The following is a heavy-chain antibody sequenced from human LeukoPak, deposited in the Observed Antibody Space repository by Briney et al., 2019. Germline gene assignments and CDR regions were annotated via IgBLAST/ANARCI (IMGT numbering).Heavy chain of an antibody. CDR3: ARGVGYIVATIRGPRGYYFDY. CDR1: GFTFSSYA. Sequence: PGGSLRLSCAASGFTFSSYAMSWVRQAPGKGLEWVSAISGSGGSIYYADSVKGRFTISRDNAKNSLYLQMNSLRAEDTAVYYCARGVGYIVATIRGPRGYYFDYWGQGTLVTVSS. D-gene: IGHD5-12*01. V-gene: IGHV3-23*01. CDR2: ISGSGGSI. J-gene: IGHJ4*02.